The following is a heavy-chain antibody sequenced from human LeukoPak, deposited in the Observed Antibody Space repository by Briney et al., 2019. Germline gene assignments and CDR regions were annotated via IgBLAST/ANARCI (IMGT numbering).Heavy chain of an antibody. J-gene: IGHJ6*03. D-gene: IGHD6-6*01. CDR3: ARGRIAAGPYYYYYMDV. CDR1: GFTFSSYA. CDR2: ISYDGSNK. Sequence: GRSLRLSCAASGFTFSSYAMHWVRQAPGKGLEWVAVISYDGSNKYYADSVKGRFTISRDNSKNTPYLQMNSLRAEDTAVYYCARGRIAAGPYYYYYMDVWGKGTTVTVPS. V-gene: IGHV3-30-3*01.